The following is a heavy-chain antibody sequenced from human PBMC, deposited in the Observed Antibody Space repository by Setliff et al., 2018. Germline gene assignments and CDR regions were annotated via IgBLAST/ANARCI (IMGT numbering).Heavy chain of an antibody. CDR1: GGSISSSSYY. J-gene: IGHJ4*02. V-gene: IGHV4-39*07. D-gene: IGHD1-26*01. CDR3: TKGRVGLAARAGY. CDR2: IYYSGST. Sequence: SETLSLTCTVSGGSISSSSYYWGWIRQPPGKGLEWIGSIYYSGSTYYNPSLKSRVTISVDTSKNQFSLKLSSVTAADTAVYYCTKGRVGLAARAGYWGQGTLVTVSS.